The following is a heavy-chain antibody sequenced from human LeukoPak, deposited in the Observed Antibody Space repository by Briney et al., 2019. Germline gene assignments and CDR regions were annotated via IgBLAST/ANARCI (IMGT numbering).Heavy chain of an antibody. V-gene: IGHV4-30-2*01. CDR3: ARTSYGSGGSTNYFDY. CDR2: IYHSGST. D-gene: IGHD3-10*01. J-gene: IGHJ4*02. CDR1: GGSISSGGYS. Sequence: SQTLSLTCAVSGGSISSGGYSWSWIRQPPGKGLEWIGYIYHSGSTYYNPSLKSRVTISVDRSKNQFSLKLSSVTAADTAVYYCARTSYGSGGSTNYFDYWGQGTLVTVSS.